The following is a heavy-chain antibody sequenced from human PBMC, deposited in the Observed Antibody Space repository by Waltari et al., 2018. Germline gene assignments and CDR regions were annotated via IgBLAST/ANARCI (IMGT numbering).Heavy chain of an antibody. CDR3: ARTYQSASYSDY. CDR1: GYAFTSYY. Sequence: QVQLVQSGAEVRKPGASVKVSCKTSGYAFTSYYMHWVRQAPGQGLEWMGWIHPNSGGTSYAQKYQGRITRTRDTSISTVYMELSRLISNDTAVYSCARTYQSASYSDYWGQGTPVTVSS. D-gene: IGHD3-16*01. CDR2: IHPNSGGT. V-gene: IGHV1-2*02. J-gene: IGHJ4*02.